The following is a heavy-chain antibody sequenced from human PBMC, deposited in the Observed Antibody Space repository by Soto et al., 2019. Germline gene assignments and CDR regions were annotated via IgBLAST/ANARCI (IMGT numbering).Heavy chain of an antibody. V-gene: IGHV4-34*01. CDR3: ARSQGVVPTHAFDP. CDR2: ITNSGST. J-gene: IGHJ5*02. D-gene: IGHD2-15*01. CDR1: GGSFSDSY. Sequence: SETLSLTCAVFGGSFSDSYWSWIRQSPEKGLEWIGEITNSGSTYYNPSLKSRVTISIDKSKNQFFLNLTTVTAADTAVYYCARSQGVVPTHAFDPWGQGTLVTVSS.